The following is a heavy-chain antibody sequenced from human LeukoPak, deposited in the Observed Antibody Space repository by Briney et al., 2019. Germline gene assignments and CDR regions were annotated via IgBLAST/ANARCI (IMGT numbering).Heavy chain of an antibody. J-gene: IGHJ6*02. CDR2: ISYDGSNK. D-gene: IGHD3-22*01. Sequence: GGSLRLSCAASGFTFSSYGMHWVRQAPGKGLEWVAVISYDGSNKYYADSVKGRFTISRDNSKNTLYLQMNSLRAEDTAVYYCAKDLFRNYDSSGYYYYYGMDVWGQGTTVTVSS. V-gene: IGHV3-30*18. CDR3: AKDLFRNYDSSGYYYYYGMDV. CDR1: GFTFSSYG.